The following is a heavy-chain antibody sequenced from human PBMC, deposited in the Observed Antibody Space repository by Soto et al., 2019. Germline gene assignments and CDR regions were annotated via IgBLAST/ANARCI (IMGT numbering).Heavy chain of an antibody. D-gene: IGHD1-1*01. Sequence: QVQLVQSGAEVKKPGASVKVSCKASGYTFTSYDINWVRQATGQGLEWMGWMNPNSGNTGYAQKFQGRVTMTRNTSIRTAYVELSSLTSEDTAVYYCATEGGTDPSFQHWAHGTPVTVSS. CDR2: MNPNSGNT. CDR1: GYTFTSYD. J-gene: IGHJ1*01. V-gene: IGHV1-8*01. CDR3: ATEGGTDPSFQH.